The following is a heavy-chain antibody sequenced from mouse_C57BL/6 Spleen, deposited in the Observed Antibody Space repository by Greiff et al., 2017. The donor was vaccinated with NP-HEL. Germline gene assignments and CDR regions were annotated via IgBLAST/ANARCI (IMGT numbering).Heavy chain of an antibody. Sequence: EVKLVESEGGLVQPGSSMKLSCTASGFTFSDYYMAWVRQGPEKGLEWVANINYDGSSTCYLDSLKSRFIISRDNAKNILYLQMSSLKSEDTATYYCAREGADYSNFYWYFDVWGTGTTVTVSS. V-gene: IGHV5-16*01. CDR2: INYDGSST. CDR3: AREGADYSNFYWYFDV. D-gene: IGHD2-5*01. J-gene: IGHJ1*03. CDR1: GFTFSDYY.